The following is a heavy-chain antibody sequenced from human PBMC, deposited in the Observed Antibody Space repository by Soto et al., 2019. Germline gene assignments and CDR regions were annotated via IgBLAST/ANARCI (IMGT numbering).Heavy chain of an antibody. J-gene: IGHJ4*02. V-gene: IGHV1-69*06. Sequence: SVKVSCKASGGTFSSNPISWMRQAPGQGLEWVGGTIPTVGAGSYAQRFQCRVKITADKSTNTANMELSNLRPEDTAVYYCARRQSNGYNRYFDSWGQGTLVTVSS. CDR3: ARRQSNGYNRYFDS. D-gene: IGHD5-12*01. CDR1: GGTFSSNP. CDR2: TIPTVGAG.